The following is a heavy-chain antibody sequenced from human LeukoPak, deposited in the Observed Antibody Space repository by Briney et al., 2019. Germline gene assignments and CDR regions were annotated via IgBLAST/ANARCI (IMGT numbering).Heavy chain of an antibody. D-gene: IGHD5-12*01. Sequence: SETLSLTCTVSGGSISSSSYYWGWIRQPPGKGLEWIGSIYYSGSTYYSPSLKSRVTISVDTSKNQFSLKLSSVTAADTAVYYCARLDIVATIFDYWGQGTLVTVSS. CDR2: IYYSGST. J-gene: IGHJ4*02. V-gene: IGHV4-39*01. CDR1: GGSISSSSYY. CDR3: ARLDIVATIFDY.